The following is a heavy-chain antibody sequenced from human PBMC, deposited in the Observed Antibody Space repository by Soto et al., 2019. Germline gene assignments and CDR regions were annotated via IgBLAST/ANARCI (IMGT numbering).Heavy chain of an antibody. CDR3: ARAKVVRGKDAFDI. J-gene: IGHJ3*02. CDR2: ISAYNGNT. D-gene: IGHD3-10*01. V-gene: IGHV1-18*01. Sequence: APVKVSCKASGYTFTSYVISWLRHDHGQGLEWMGWISAYNGNTNYAQKLQGRVTMTTDTSTSTAYMELRSLRSDDTAVYYCARAKVVRGKDAFDIWGQGTMVTVSS. CDR1: GYTFTSYV.